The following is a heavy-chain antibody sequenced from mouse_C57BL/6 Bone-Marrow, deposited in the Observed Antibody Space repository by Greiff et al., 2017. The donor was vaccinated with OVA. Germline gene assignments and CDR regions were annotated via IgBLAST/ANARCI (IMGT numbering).Heavy chain of an antibody. CDR2: INPNNGGT. D-gene: IGHD2-13*01. J-gene: IGHJ3*01. CDR3: ASCRGDYSFAY. CDR1: GYTFTDYY. Sequence: VQLKQSGPELVKPGASVKISCTASGYTFTDYYMHWVKQSHGKSLEWIGDINPNNGGTSYNQKFKGKATLTVDNSTSTAYMQLRSLTSEDSAVYYCASCRGDYSFAYWGQGTLVTVSA. V-gene: IGHV1-26*01.